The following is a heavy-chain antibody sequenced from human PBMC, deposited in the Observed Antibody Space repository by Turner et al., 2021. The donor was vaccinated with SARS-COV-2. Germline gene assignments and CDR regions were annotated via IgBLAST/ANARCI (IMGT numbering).Heavy chain of an antibody. CDR2: IYSGGST. CDR3: ATDLKGGRGP. Sequence: EVHLVESGGGFVQPGGSLRLSCAASGFTVSSNYMSWVRQAPGKGLDCVSVIYSGGSTYYADSVKGRFTISRDNSKNTLYLQMNSLRAEDTAVYYCATDLKGGRGPWGQGTLVTVSS. V-gene: IGHV3-66*02. J-gene: IGHJ5*02. D-gene: IGHD1-26*01. CDR1: GFTVSSNY.